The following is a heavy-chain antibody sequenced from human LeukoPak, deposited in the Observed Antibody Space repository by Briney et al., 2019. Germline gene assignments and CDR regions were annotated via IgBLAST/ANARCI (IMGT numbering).Heavy chain of an antibody. D-gene: IGHD3-10*01. CDR2: IYYSGST. Sequence: NPSETLSLTCTVSGGSVSSGSYYWSWIRQPPGKGQEWIGYIYYSGSTNYNPSLKSRVTISVDTSKNQFSLKLSSVTAADTAVYYCARGAFMVRGESDYWGQGTLVTVSS. J-gene: IGHJ4*02. V-gene: IGHV4-61*01. CDR1: GGSVSSGSYY. CDR3: ARGAFMVRGESDY.